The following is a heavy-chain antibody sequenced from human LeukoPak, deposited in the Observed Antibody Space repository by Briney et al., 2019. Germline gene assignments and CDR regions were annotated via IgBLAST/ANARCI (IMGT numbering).Heavy chain of an antibody. Sequence: ASVKVSCKASGYTFTGYYMLWVRQAPGQGLEWMGWINPNSGGTNYAQKFQGRVTMTRDTSISTAYMELSRLRSDDTAVYYCARERDIAAARGWFDPWGQGTLVTVSS. V-gene: IGHV1-2*02. J-gene: IGHJ5*02. CDR3: ARERDIAAARGWFDP. D-gene: IGHD6-13*01. CDR2: INPNSGGT. CDR1: GYTFTGYY.